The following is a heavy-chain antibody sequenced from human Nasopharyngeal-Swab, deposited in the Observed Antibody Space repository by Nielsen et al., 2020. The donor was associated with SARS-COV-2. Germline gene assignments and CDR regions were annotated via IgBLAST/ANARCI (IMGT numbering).Heavy chain of an antibody. D-gene: IGHD3-3*01. CDR3: ARDNFWSGHYHV. V-gene: IGHV4-34*01. CDR1: GGSFSGYY. CDR2: INHSGST. Sequence: SQTLSLTCAVYGGSFSGYYWSWIRQPPGKGLEWIGEINHSGSTNYNPSLKSRVTISVDTSKNQFSLKLSSVTAADTAVYYCARDNFWSGHYHVWGQGTTVTASS. J-gene: IGHJ6*02.